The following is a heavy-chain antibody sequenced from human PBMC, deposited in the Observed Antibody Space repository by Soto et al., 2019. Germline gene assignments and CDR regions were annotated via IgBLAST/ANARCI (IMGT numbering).Heavy chain of an antibody. J-gene: IGHJ4*02. CDR3: ARDNSVTTDY. Sequence: QVQLVQSGAEVEKPGASVKVSCEASGYTFTDYYMHWVRQAPGQGLEWIGWINPNSGGTNYAQKFQGRVTMTSDTPTSTAYMDLSRLRSDDTAVYYCARDNSVTTDYWGQGTLVTVSS. CDR2: INPNSGGT. D-gene: IGHD4-17*01. CDR1: GYTFTDYY. V-gene: IGHV1-2*02.